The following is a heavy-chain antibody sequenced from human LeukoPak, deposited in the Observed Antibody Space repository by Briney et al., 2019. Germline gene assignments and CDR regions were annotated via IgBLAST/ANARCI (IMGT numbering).Heavy chain of an antibody. CDR3: AARRDNLESANKPGYFDY. CDR1: GGSISSSSYY. J-gene: IGHJ4*02. V-gene: IGHV4-39*07. CDR2: INHSGST. D-gene: IGHD5-24*01. Sequence: SETLSLTCTVSGGSISSSSYYWGWIRQPPGKGLEWIGEINHSGSTNYNPSLKSRVTISVDTSKNQFSLKLSSVTAADTAVYYCAARRDNLESANKPGYFDYWGQGTLVTVSS.